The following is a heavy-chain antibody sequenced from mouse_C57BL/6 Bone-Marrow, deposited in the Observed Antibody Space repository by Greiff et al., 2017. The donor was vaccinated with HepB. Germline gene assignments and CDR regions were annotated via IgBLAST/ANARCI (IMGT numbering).Heavy chain of an antibody. CDR3: ARHDYEDWFAY. CDR2: ILPGSGST. J-gene: IGHJ3*01. Sequence: VQLQQSGAELMKPGASVKLSCKATGYTFTGYWIEWVKQRPGHGLEWIGEILPGSGSTNYNEKFKGKATFTTDTSSTTAYMPLSSLTTEDSAIYYCARHDYEDWFAYWGQGTLVTVSA. D-gene: IGHD2-4*01. V-gene: IGHV1-9*01. CDR1: GYTFTGYW.